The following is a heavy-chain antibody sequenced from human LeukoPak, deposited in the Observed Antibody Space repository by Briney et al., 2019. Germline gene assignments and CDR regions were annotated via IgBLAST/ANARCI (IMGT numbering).Heavy chain of an antibody. CDR1: GFTFSSYA. CDR3: AKATLTFGGVISSSDY. CDR2: ISGSGGST. J-gene: IGHJ4*02. Sequence: GGSLRLSCAASGFTFSSYAMSWVRQAPGKGLECVSAISGSGGSTYYADSVKGRFTISRDNSKNTLYLQMNSMRAEDTAVYYCAKATLTFGGVISSSDYWGQGTLVTVSS. D-gene: IGHD3-16*02. V-gene: IGHV3-23*01.